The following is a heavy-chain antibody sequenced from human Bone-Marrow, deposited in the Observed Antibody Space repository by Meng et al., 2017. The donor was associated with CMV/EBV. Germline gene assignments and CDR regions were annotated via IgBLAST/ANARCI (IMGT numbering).Heavy chain of an antibody. V-gene: IGHV1-46*01. J-gene: IGHJ6*02. D-gene: IGHD2-2*01. CDR2: INPSDRST. Sequence: ASVKVSCKASGYTFTSHYIHWARQAPGQGREWMGIINPSDRSTRYAQKFQCRVTTTGNTPTSTVYLELNSLRSQDTAVYYFARDSPYCSGPSCARHSPDYYGMDVWGQGTTVTVSS. CDR1: GYTFTSHY. CDR3: ARDSPYCSGPSCARHSPDYYGMDV.